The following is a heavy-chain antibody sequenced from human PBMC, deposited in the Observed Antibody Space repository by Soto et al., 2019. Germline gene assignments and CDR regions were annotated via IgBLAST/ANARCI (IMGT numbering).Heavy chain of an antibody. D-gene: IGHD3-3*01. CDR3: ARSKRITIFGVAPFRRSCMDV. CDR1: GGTFTSYY. Sequence: ASVKVSCKASGGTFTSYYMHWVRQAPGQGLEWMGIINPSGGSTSYAQKFQGRVTMTRDTSTSTVYMELSSLRSEDTAVYYCARSKRITIFGVAPFRRSCMDVWGQGTTVT. V-gene: IGHV1-46*01. J-gene: IGHJ6*02. CDR2: INPSGGST.